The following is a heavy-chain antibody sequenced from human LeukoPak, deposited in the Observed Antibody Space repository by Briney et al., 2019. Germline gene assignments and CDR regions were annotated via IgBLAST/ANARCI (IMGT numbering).Heavy chain of an antibody. Sequence: GGSLRLSCAASGFTVSSNYMSWVRQAPGKGLEWVSVFYSGGSTYYADSVKGRFTISRDNSKNTLYLQMNSLRAEDTAVYYCARGDPPLGTFDYWGQGTLVTVSS. CDR2: FYSGGST. V-gene: IGHV3-53*01. CDR1: GFTVSSNY. J-gene: IGHJ4*02. CDR3: ARGDPPLGTFDY. D-gene: IGHD1-1*01.